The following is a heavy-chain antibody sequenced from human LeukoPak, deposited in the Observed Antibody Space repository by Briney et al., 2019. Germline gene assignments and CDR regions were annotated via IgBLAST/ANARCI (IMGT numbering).Heavy chain of an antibody. CDR1: GYTLTELS. CDR2: FDPEDGET. Sequence: GASVKVSCKVSGYTLTELSMHWVRQAPGKGLERMRGFDPEDGETIYAQKFQGRVTMTEDTSTDTAYMELSSLRSEDTAVYYCATTGDGRGTYNNYYYGMDVWGQGTTVTVSS. CDR3: ATTGDGRGTYNNYYYGMDV. D-gene: IGHD1-26*01. V-gene: IGHV1-24*01. J-gene: IGHJ6*02.